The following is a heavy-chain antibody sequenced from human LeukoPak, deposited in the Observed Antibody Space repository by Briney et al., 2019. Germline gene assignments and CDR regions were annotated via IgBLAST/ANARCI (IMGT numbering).Heavy chain of an antibody. D-gene: IGHD4-17*01. CDR3: ARGATYAYYFDY. J-gene: IGHJ4*02. V-gene: IGHV3-74*01. Sequence: GGSLRLSCAASGFTFSTNWMHWVRQAPGKGLVWVSRINGDGSRTNYADSVEGRFTISRDNAKNTVYLQMNSLRAEDTAVYYCARGATYAYYFDYWGQGTLVTVSS. CDR1: GFTFSTNW. CDR2: INGDGSRT.